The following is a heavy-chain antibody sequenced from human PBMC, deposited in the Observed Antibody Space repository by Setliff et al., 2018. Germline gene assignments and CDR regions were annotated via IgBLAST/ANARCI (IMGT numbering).Heavy chain of an antibody. CDR2: IYTGGRT. D-gene: IGHD3-10*02. J-gene: IGHJ2*01. CDR3: ARGGVFGHFYLDL. Sequence: GGSLRLSCVGSGFTVSGNNMNWVLQAPGKGLEWVSAIYTGGRTDSADSVKGRFTISRDGSKNTLYLQMNNLRVEDTAVYYCARGGVFGHFYLDLWGRGTLVTVSS. V-gene: IGHV3-53*01. CDR1: GFTVSGNN.